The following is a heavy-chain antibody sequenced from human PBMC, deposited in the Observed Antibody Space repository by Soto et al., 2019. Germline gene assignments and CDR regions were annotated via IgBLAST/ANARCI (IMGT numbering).Heavy chain of an antibody. CDR2: IYYSGST. Sequence: SETLSLTCTVSGGSISSSSYYWGWIRQPPGKGLEWIGSIYYSGSTYYNPSPKSRVTISVDTSKNQFSLKLSSVTAADTAVYYCARRSIAVAGICFDYWGQGTLVTVSS. CDR3: ARRSIAVAGICFDY. V-gene: IGHV4-39*01. D-gene: IGHD6-19*01. CDR1: GGSISSSSYY. J-gene: IGHJ4*02.